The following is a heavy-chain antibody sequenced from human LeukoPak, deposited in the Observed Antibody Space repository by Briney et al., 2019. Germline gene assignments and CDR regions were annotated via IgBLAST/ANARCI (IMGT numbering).Heavy chain of an antibody. CDR2: IIPLLGTA. V-gene: IGHV1-69*01. CDR3: ASNTNYYENTGHYVFDS. CDR1: GGTFSTYA. J-gene: IGHJ4*02. Sequence: SVKASCKASGGTFSTYAISWVRQAPGQGLEWMGGIIPLLGTANYAQKFQGRLTITADEFTGTAYMELSSLRSEDTAVFYCASNTNYYENTGHYVFDSWGQGTLVTVSS. D-gene: IGHD3-22*01.